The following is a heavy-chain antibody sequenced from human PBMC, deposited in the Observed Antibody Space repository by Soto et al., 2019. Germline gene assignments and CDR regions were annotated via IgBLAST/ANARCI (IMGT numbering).Heavy chain of an antibody. Sequence: GGSLRLSCAASGFTVSSNYMSWVRQAPGKGLEWVSVIYSGGSTYYADSVKGRFTISRDNSKNTLYLQMNSLRAEDTAVYYCARQDDFWSGYYYAFDIWGQGTMVTVSS. V-gene: IGHV3-66*04. CDR3: ARQDDFWSGYYYAFDI. CDR2: IYSGGST. J-gene: IGHJ3*02. CDR1: GFTVSSNY. D-gene: IGHD3-3*01.